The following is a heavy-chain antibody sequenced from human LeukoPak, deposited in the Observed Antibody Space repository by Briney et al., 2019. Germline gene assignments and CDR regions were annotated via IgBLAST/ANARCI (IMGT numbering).Heavy chain of an antibody. CDR1: GYTFTSYY. Sequence: ASVKVSCKASGYTFTSYYMHWVRQAPGQGLEWMGIINPSGGSTSYAQKFQGRVTMTRDTSTSTVYMELSSLRSDDTALYYCARGRYSSSWYESIKFDYWGQGTLVTVSS. J-gene: IGHJ4*02. V-gene: IGHV1-46*01. CDR2: INPSGGST. D-gene: IGHD6-13*01. CDR3: ARGRYSSSWYESIKFDY.